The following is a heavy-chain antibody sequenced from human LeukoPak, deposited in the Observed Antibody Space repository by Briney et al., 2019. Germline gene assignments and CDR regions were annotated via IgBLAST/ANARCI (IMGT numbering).Heavy chain of an antibody. CDR2: ISSGGITI. Sequence: PGGSLRLSCAASAFTFSDYYMSWIRQAPGKGLEWVSYISSGGITISYADSVKGRFTISRDNTKNSLYLQMNSLRAEDTAVYYCARVVLEYCDSTSCYDYYGMDVWGQGTTVTVSS. J-gene: IGHJ6*02. CDR3: ARVVLEYCDSTSCYDYYGMDV. CDR1: AFTFSDYY. D-gene: IGHD2-2*01. V-gene: IGHV3-11*01.